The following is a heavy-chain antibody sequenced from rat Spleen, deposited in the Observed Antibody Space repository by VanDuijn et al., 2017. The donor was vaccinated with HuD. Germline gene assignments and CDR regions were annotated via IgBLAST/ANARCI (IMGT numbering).Heavy chain of an antibody. J-gene: IGHJ2*01. CDR3: ARYTYYYDGLDY. CDR1: GYSITSGY. Sequence: EVQLLESGPGLVKPSQSLSLTCSVTGYSITSGYGWNWIRKFPGNKMEWIGHISYSGSTSYNPSLKSRISITRDTSKNQFFLQLNSVTTEDTATYYCARYTYYYDGLDYWGQGVMVTVSS. CDR2: ISYSGST. D-gene: IGHD1-12*02. V-gene: IGHV3-1*01.